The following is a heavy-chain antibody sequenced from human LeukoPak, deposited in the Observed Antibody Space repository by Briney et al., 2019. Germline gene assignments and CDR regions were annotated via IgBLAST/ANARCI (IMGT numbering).Heavy chain of an antibody. CDR1: GFTFSSYA. D-gene: IGHD3-10*01. CDR2: ISYDGSNK. V-gene: IGHV3-30-3*01. Sequence: GGSLRLSCAASGFTFSSYAMHWVRQAPGKGLEWVAVISYDGSNKYYADSVKGRFTISRDNAKNSLYLQMNSLRAEDTAVYYCARDRRLLWFGEPEYYYYYYGMDVWGQGTTVTVSS. CDR3: ARDRRLLWFGEPEYYYYYYGMDV. J-gene: IGHJ6*02.